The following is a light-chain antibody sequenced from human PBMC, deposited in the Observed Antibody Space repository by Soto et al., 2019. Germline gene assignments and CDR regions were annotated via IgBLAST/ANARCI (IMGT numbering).Light chain of an antibody. J-gene: IGKJ2*01. Sequence: DIGMTQSPSTLSSSVGDRVTMTCRASQSISSWLAWYQQKPGEAPKILIYKASTLESGVPSRITGSGSGTEFTLTISSLQPDDFATYYCQQYDSYPYTFGQGTKLEIK. V-gene: IGKV1-5*03. CDR3: QQYDSYPYT. CDR1: QSISSW. CDR2: KAS.